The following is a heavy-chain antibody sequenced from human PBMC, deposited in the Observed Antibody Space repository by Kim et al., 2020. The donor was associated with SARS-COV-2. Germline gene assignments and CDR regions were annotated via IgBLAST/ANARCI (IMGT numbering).Heavy chain of an antibody. CDR1: GYTFTDYS. Sequence: ASVKVSCKASGYTFTDYSLNWVRQAPGQGLEWLGWINTNTGKPTYGQGFTGRFVFSLDTSVSTAFLQISSLHYEDTAVYYCARTYCNGGRCYVSDYWGQG. CDR3: ARTYCNGGRCYVSDY. CDR2: INTNTGKP. V-gene: IGHV7-4-1*02. D-gene: IGHD2-15*01. J-gene: IGHJ4*02.